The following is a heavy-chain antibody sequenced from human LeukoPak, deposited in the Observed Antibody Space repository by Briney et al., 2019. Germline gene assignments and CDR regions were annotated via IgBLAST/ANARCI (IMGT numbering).Heavy chain of an antibody. CDR2: IYYSGST. CDR3: ARTTVGVVYSNYPYDY. J-gene: IGHJ4*01. Sequence: PSETLSLTCTVSGGSISSSSYYWGWIRQPPGKGLEWIGSIYYSGSTYYNPSLKSRVTISVDTSKNQFSLKLSSVTAADTAVYYCARTTVGVVYSNYPYDYWGHGTLVTVSS. V-gene: IGHV4-39*07. D-gene: IGHD4-11*01. CDR1: GGSISSSSYY.